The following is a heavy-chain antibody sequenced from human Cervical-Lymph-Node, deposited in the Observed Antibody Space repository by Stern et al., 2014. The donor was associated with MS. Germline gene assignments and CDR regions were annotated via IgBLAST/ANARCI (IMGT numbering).Heavy chain of an antibody. D-gene: IGHD6-19*01. V-gene: IGHV3-30*04. J-gene: IGHJ4*02. CDR3: ARGSSGWLDY. CDR2: ISYDGSNK. CDR1: GFTFSSYA. Sequence: QAQLVQSGGGVVQPGRSLRLSCAASGFTFSSYAMHWVRQAPGKGLEWVAVISYDGSNKYYADSVKGRFTISRDNSKNTLYLQMNSLRAEDTAVYYCARGSSGWLDYWGQGTLVTVSS.